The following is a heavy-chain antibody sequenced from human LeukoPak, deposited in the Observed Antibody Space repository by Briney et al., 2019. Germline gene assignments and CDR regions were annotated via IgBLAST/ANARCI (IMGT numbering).Heavy chain of an antibody. CDR2: IRGSGGTT. J-gene: IGHJ4*02. CDR3: AKGLFDWLSDSDY. D-gene: IGHD3-9*01. V-gene: IGHV3-23*01. CDR1: GFTFSGCA. Sequence: PGGSLRLSCAASGFTFSGCAMSWVRQAPGKWLEWVSAIRGSGGTTYYADSVKGRFTISRDNSKDTLYLQMNSLRAEDTAVYYCAKGLFDWLSDSDYWGQGTLVTVSS.